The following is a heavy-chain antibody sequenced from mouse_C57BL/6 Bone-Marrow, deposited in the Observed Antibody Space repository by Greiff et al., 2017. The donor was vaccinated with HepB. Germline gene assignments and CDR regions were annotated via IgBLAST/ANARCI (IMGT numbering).Heavy chain of an antibody. J-gene: IGHJ4*01. CDR3: ARHMPSYAMDY. CDR1: GFTFSSYT. V-gene: IGHV5-9*01. D-gene: IGHD6-1*01. Sequence: EVNLVESGGGLVKPGGSLKLSCAASGFTFSSYTMSWVRQTPEKRLEWVATISGGGGNTYYPDSVKGRFTISRDNAKNTLYLQMSSLRSEDTALYYCARHMPSYAMDYWGQGTSVTVSS. CDR2: ISGGGGNT.